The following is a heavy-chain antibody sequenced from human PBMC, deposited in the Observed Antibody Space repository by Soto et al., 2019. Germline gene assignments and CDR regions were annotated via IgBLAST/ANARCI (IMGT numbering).Heavy chain of an antibody. CDR1: GFSFGDYG. CDR3: TRGTTALDY. Sequence: GGSLRLSCTASGFSFGDYGMSWLRQAPGRGLEWVSFIRSKAYDGTTEYAASVKGRFTISRDDSTGIAYLQMNSLKTEDTAVYYCTRGTTALDYWGQGTLVTVSS. CDR2: IRSKAYDGTT. J-gene: IGHJ4*02. D-gene: IGHD1-26*01. V-gene: IGHV3-49*03.